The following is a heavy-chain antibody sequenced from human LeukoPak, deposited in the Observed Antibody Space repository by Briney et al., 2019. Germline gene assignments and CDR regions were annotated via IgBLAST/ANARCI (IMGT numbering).Heavy chain of an antibody. V-gene: IGHV3-23*01. CDR2: ISGSGGST. CDR3: AKERGYKHYDFWDY. D-gene: IGHD3-3*01. CDR1: GFTFSSYA. J-gene: IGHJ4*02. Sequence: PGGPLRLSCAASGFTFSSYAMSWVRQAPGKGLEWVSAISGSGGSTYYADSVKGRFTISRDNAKNSLYLQMNSLRAEDTAVYYCAKERGYKHYDFWDYWCQGTLVTVSS.